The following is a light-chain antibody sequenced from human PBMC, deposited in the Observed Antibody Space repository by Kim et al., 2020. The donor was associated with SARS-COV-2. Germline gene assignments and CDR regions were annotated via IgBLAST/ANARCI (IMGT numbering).Light chain of an antibody. CDR3: EQSHSIPAT. J-gene: IGKJ3*01. CDR2: SAS. V-gene: IGKV1-39*01. Sequence: DIQMTQSPSSMSASVGDRVTITCRASQSISSYLSWYQQKPGKAPKLLIHSASTLHSGVPSRFSGSGSGTEFTLTISTMQPEDFTTYCFEQSHSIPATFGPGTKVYIK. CDR1: QSISSY.